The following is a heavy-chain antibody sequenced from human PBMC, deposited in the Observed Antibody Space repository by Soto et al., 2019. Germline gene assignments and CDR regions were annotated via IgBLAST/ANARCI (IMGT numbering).Heavy chain of an antibody. CDR2: IWYDGSNK. J-gene: IGHJ4*02. CDR1: GFTFSSYG. CDR3: ARGAMYSSGFDRAFDY. D-gene: IGHD6-19*01. V-gene: IGHV3-33*01. Sequence: SLRLSCAASGFTFSSYGMHGVRQAPGKGLEWVAVIWYDGSNKYYADSVKGRFTISRDNSKNTLYLQMKSLRAEDTAVYYCARGAMYSSGFDRAFDYWGQGTLVTVSS.